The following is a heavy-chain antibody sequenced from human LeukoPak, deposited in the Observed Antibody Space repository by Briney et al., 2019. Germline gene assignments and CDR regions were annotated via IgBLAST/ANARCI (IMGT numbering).Heavy chain of an antibody. J-gene: IGHJ6*02. V-gene: IGHV4-34*01. D-gene: IGHD2-2*01. CDR3: ARADCSSTSCSGV. CDR1: GGSFSGSY. CDR2: ISHSGSI. Sequence: SETLSLTCGVYGGSFSGSYWSWIRQPPVKGLEWIGEISHSGSISYNSSIKSRVTISVDTSKNQFSLRLRSATAADTAVYYCARADCSSTSCSGVWGQGTTVTVSS.